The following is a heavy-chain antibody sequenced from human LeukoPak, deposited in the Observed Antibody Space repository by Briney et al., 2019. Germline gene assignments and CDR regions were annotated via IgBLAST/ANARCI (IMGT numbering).Heavy chain of an antibody. D-gene: IGHD3-16*01. V-gene: IGHV4-30-4*01. CDR1: GGSISSGDYY. J-gene: IGHJ4*02. CDR3: ARGDLEPRTHFDH. Sequence: SETLSLTCTVSGGSISSGDYYWSWIRQPPGKGLEWTGYIYYSGSTYYNPSLKSRVTISVDTSKNQFSLKLSSVTAADTAVYYCARGDLEPRTHFDHWGQGTLVTVSS. CDR2: IYYSGST.